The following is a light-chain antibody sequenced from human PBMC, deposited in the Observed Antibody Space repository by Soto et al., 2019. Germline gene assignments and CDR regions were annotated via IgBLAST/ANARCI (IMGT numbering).Light chain of an antibody. CDR3: QQRSNSPPLT. V-gene: IGKV3-11*01. Sequence: EIVLTQSPATLSLSPGERATLSCRASQSVSSYLAWYQQKPGQAPRLLIYDASNRATGIPARFSGSGSGTEFTITISSLEPEDFAVYYCQQRSNSPPLTFGGGTKVEIK. CDR2: DAS. J-gene: IGKJ4*01. CDR1: QSVSSY.